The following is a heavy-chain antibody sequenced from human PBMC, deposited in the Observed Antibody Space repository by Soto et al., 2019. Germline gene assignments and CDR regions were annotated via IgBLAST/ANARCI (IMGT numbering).Heavy chain of an antibody. D-gene: IGHD6-13*01. V-gene: IGHV3-23*01. Sequence: GGSLRLSCAASGFTFSSYALSWVRQAPGKGLEWISAISGSGSSRYYADSVKGRFTISRDNSKNTLYLLINSLRAEDTAVYYCAKATAEYSSSWPFDYWGQGTLVTVSS. CDR3: AKATAEYSSSWPFDY. CDR2: ISGSGSSR. CDR1: GFTFSSYA. J-gene: IGHJ4*02.